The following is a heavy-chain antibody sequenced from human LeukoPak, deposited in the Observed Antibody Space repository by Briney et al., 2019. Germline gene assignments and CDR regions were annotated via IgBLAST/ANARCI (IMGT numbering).Heavy chain of an antibody. J-gene: IGHJ4*02. CDR3: AKGYQGRWLVYFDY. V-gene: IGHV3-23*01. CDR2: ISGSGGST. CDR1: GFTFSSYA. D-gene: IGHD6-19*01. Sequence: PGGSLRLSCAASGFTFSSYAMSWVRQAPGKGLEWVSAISGSGGSTYYADSVKGQFTISRDNSKNTLYLQMNSLRAEDTAVYYCAKGYQGRWLVYFDYWGQGTLVTVSS.